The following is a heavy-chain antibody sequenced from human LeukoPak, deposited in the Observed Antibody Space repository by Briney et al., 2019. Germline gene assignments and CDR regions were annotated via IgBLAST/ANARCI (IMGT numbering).Heavy chain of an antibody. CDR1: GGSISSSSYY. D-gene: IGHD3-22*01. CDR2: IYTSGST. Sequence: SETLSLTCTVSGGSISSSSYYWGWIRQPPGKGLEWIGRIYTSGSTNYNPSLKSRVTMSVDTSKNQFSLKLSSVTAADTAVYYCARDRYYYDSSGYRFDYWGQGTLVTVSS. V-gene: IGHV4-39*07. J-gene: IGHJ4*02. CDR3: ARDRYYYDSSGYRFDY.